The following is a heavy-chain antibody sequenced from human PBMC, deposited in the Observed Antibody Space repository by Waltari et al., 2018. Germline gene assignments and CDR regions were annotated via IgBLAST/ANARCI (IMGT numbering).Heavy chain of an antibody. V-gene: IGHV1-69*05. CDR2: IIPIFGTA. CDR3: ARAPSGYDYVWGRLYWYFDL. D-gene: IGHD3-16*01. CDR1: GGTFSSYA. Sequence: QVQLVQSGAEVKKPGSSVKVSCKASGGTFSSYAISWVRQAPGQGLGWMGGIIPIFGTANYAQKFQGRVTITTDESTSTAYMELSSLRSEDTAVYYCARAPSGYDYVWGRLYWYFDLWGRGTLVTVSS. J-gene: IGHJ2*01.